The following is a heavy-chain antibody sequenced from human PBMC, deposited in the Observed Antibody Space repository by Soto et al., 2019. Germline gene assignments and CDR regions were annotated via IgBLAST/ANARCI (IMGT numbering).Heavy chain of an antibody. CDR2: INHSGST. V-gene: IGHV4-34*01. CDR3: ARGVLYSSSSSNYYYGMDV. Sequence: SETLSLTCAVYGGSFSGYYWSWIRQPPGKGLEWIGEINHSGSTNYNPSFKSRVTISVDTSKNQFSLKLSSVTAADTAVYYCARGVLYSSSSSNYYYGMDVWGQGTTVTVSS. J-gene: IGHJ6*02. CDR1: GGSFSGYY. D-gene: IGHD6-6*01.